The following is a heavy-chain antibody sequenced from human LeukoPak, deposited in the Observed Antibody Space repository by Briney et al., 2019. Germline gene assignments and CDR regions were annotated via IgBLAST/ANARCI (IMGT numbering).Heavy chain of an antibody. CDR2: INRDGSTT. J-gene: IGHJ4*02. V-gene: IGHV3-74*03. CDR1: GFTFSNYW. CDR3: ARDKVSAVAGPVDY. Sequence: GGSLRLSCAASGFTFSNYWVHLVRQAPGKGLVCVSRINRDGSTTKYADSVKGRFTISRDKAKNSLYLQMNSLRAEDTAVYYCARDKVSAVAGPVDYWGQGTLVTVSS. D-gene: IGHD6-19*01.